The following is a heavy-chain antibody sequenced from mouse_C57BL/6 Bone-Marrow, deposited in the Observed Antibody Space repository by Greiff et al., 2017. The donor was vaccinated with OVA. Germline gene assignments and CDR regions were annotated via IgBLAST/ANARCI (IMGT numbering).Heavy chain of an antibody. V-gene: IGHV1-69*01. CDR1: GYTFTSYW. D-gene: IGHD1-1*01. CDR2: IDPSDSYT. CDR3: ARDLYYGSSYVEYAMDY. J-gene: IGHJ4*01. Sequence: QVQLKQPGAELVMPGASVKLSCKASGYTFTSYWMHWVKQRPGQGLEWIGEIDPSDSYTNYNQKFKGKSTLTVAQSSSTAYMQLSSLTSEDSAVYYCARDLYYGSSYVEYAMDYWGQGTSVTVSS.